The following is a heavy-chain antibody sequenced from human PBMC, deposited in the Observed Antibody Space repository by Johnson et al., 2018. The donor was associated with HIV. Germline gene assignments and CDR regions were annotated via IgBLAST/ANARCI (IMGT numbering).Heavy chain of an antibody. V-gene: IGHV3-66*01. CDR3: AKVGLEGGKEGVGAFDI. CDR2: IYSGDTT. CDR1: GFTFSNYW. Sequence: VQLVESGGGLVQPGGSLRLSCAGSGFTFSNYWMSWVRQAPGKGLEWVSVIYSGDTTYYADSVKGRFTISRDNSKKTLYLQMSSLRVQDTALYYCAKVGLEGGKEGVGAFDIWGQGTMVTVS. J-gene: IGHJ3*02. D-gene: IGHD3-3*01.